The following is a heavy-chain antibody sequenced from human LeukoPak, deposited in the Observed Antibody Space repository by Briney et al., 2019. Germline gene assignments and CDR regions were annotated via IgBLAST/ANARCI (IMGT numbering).Heavy chain of an antibody. V-gene: IGHV3-9*01. Sequence: GGSLRLSCAASGFTFSSSWMSWLRQAPGKGLEWVSGISWNSGSIGYADSVKGRFTISRDNAKNSLYLQMNSLRAEDTALYYCAKDSSSWYFFDYWGQGTLVTVSS. CDR1: GFTFSSSW. CDR2: ISWNSGSI. D-gene: IGHD6-13*01. J-gene: IGHJ4*02. CDR3: AKDSSSWYFFDY.